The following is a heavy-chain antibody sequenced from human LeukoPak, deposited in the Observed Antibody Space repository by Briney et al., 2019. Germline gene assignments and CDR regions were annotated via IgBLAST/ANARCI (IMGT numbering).Heavy chain of an antibody. J-gene: IGHJ4*02. V-gene: IGHV3-21*05. CDR1: GFTFSSYS. CDR2: ISSSSSYI. CDR3: ARGGYYDILTRVFDS. D-gene: IGHD3-9*01. Sequence: GGSLRLSCAASGFTFSSYSMNWVRQAPGKGLEWVSYISSSSSYIYYADSPKGRFTVSRDNAKNSLYLQMNRLRAEDTAVYYCARGGYYDILTRVFDSWGQGTLVTVSS.